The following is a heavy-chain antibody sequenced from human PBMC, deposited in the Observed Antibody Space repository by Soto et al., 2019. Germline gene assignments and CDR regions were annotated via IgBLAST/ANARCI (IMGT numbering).Heavy chain of an antibody. Sequence: GGSLRLSCAASGFTVSSNYMSWVRQAPGKGLEWVSVIYSCGSTYYADSVKGRFTISRDNSKNTLYLQMNSLRAEDTAVYYCASSLVGAIQLWAYWGQGXLVTVPS. D-gene: IGHD5-18*01. J-gene: IGHJ4*02. CDR1: GFTVSSNY. CDR3: ASSLVGAIQLWAY. CDR2: IYSCGST. V-gene: IGHV3-53*01.